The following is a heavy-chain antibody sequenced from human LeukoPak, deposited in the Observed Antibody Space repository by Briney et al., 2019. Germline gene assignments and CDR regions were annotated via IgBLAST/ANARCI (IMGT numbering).Heavy chain of an antibody. D-gene: IGHD3-22*01. J-gene: IGHJ4*02. CDR2: ISSSSSHI. CDR1: GFTFSCYS. CDR3: PRDLGPDHYYECSGYAY. V-gene: IGHV3-21*01. Sequence: GGSLRLSCAASGFTFSCYSMNWVRQAPGKGLEWVSSISSSSSHIYYADSVKGRFTISRDNAKNSLYLQMNSLRVEDTAVYYCPRDLGPDHYYECSGYAYWGQGTLVTVSS.